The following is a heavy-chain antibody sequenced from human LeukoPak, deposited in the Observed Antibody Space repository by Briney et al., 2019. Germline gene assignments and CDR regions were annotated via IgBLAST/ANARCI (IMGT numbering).Heavy chain of an antibody. Sequence: GGSLRLSCAASGFTVSSNYMNWVRQAPGKGLEWVSVITSGGNTYYADSVKGRYTTSRDNSKNTLYVQMNSLRAEDTAIYYCARGRGYRDYDRPLDYWGQGTLVTVSS. CDR1: GFTVSSNY. J-gene: IGHJ4*02. CDR3: ARGRGYRDYDRPLDY. CDR2: ITSGGNT. V-gene: IGHV3-53*01. D-gene: IGHD5-12*01.